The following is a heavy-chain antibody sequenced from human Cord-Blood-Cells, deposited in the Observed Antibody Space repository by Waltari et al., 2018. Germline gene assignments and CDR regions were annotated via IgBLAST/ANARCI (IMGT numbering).Heavy chain of an antibody. CDR1: GFTFSSYA. Sequence: EVQLLESGGGLVQPGGSLRLSCAASGFTFSSYAMSWVRQDPGQGLEWVSAISGSGGSTYYADSVKGRFTISRDNSKNTLYLQMNSLRAEDTAVYYCAKDPLTYYYDSSGPRDYWGQGTLVTVSS. V-gene: IGHV3-23*01. J-gene: IGHJ4*02. CDR2: ISGSGGST. CDR3: AKDPLTYYYDSSGPRDY. D-gene: IGHD3-22*01.